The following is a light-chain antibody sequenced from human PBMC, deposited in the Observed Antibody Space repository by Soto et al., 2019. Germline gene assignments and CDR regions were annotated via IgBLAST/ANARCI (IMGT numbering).Light chain of an antibody. Sequence: SYELTQPLSVSVALGQTARITCGGNNIGSKNVHWYQQKPGQAPVLVIYRDSNRPSGIPERFSGSNSGNTATLTISRAQAGDEADYYCQVWDSSTVVFGLGTKLIVL. J-gene: IGLJ2*01. CDR2: RDS. CDR3: QVWDSSTVV. CDR1: NIGSKN. V-gene: IGLV3-9*01.